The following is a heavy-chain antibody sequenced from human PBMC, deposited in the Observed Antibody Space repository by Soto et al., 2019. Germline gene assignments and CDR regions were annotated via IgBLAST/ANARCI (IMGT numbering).Heavy chain of an antibody. CDR2: ISSSSSFI. CDR3: ARDGRDYYGSESHDYYYYMDV. D-gene: IGHD3-10*01. V-gene: IGHV3-21*01. CDR1: GVTFSTYS. J-gene: IGHJ6*03. Sequence: EVQLVESGGGLVKPGGSLRLSCAASGVTFSTYSMNWVRQAPGKGLEWVSSISSSSSFIKYADSVKGRFTISRDNAKKSAFLQMNSLRVEDTAVYYCARDGRDYYGSESHDYYYYMDVWGKGTTVTVSS.